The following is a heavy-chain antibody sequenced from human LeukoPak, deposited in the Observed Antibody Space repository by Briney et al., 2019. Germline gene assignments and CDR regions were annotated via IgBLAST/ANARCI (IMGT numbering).Heavy chain of an antibody. CDR2: INTNTGNP. D-gene: IGHD6-6*01. V-gene: IGHV7-4-1*02. CDR1: GYTFTSYA. J-gene: IGHJ4*02. CDR3: AREAWSDIAARPPGTDY. Sequence: ASVKVSCKASGYTFTSYAMNWVRQAPGQGLEWMGWINTNTGNPTYAQGFTGRFVFSLDTSVSTEYLQISSLKAEDTAVYYCAREAWSDIAARPPGTDYWGQGTLVTVSS.